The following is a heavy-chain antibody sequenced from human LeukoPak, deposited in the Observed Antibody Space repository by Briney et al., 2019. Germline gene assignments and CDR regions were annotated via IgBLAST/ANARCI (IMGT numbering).Heavy chain of an antibody. CDR1: GVSISNYY. J-gene: IGHJ4*02. V-gene: IGHV4-59*08. CDR2: VYYSGST. D-gene: IGHD3-10*01. Sequence: SETLSLTCTVSGVSISNYYWSWIRQPPGKGLEWIGCVYYSGSTNYTPSLKSRVTISVDTSKNQLSLKLSSVTAADTAVYYCARSSSFDCWGQGTLVTVSS. CDR3: ARSSSFDC.